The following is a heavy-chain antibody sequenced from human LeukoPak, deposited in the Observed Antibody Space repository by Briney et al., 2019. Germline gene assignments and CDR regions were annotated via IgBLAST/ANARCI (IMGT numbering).Heavy chain of an antibody. CDR2: IGTAGDT. V-gene: IGHV3-13*01. CDR3: ARVAKERVGGVYYFDY. Sequence: PGGSLRLSCAASGFTFSDYDMHWVRQATEEGLEWVSAIGTAGDTYYTGSVKGRFTISRENAKNSLYLQMNSLRAGDTAVYYCARVAKERVGGVYYFDYWGQGTLVTVSS. CDR1: GFTFSDYD. D-gene: IGHD1-1*01. J-gene: IGHJ4*02.